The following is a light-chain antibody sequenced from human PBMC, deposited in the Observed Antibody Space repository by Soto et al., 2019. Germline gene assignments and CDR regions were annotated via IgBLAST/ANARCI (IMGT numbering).Light chain of an antibody. CDR3: QQLDSFPLT. V-gene: IGKV1-12*01. CDR1: QVIYSW. J-gene: IGKJ5*01. Sequence: SATSVSASVGARVTITCRASQVIYSWIAWYQQKPGRAPKLLIFAASNLQSGVPVRFSGSGSGTDFILSINSLQPEDVATYYCQQLDSFPLTVGQGTRLEI. CDR2: AAS.